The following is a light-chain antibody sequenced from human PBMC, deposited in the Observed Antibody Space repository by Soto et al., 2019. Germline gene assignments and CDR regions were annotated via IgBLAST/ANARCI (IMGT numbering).Light chain of an antibody. J-gene: IGKJ4*01. CDR3: QQSYSTPLT. V-gene: IGKV1-39*01. Sequence: DIQMTRSPSSLSASVGDRVTSTCRASRSISSYLNWYQQKPGKAPKLLIYAASSLQSGVPSRFSGSGSGTDFTLTISSLQPEDFATYYCQQSYSTPLTFGGGTKVDIK. CDR2: AAS. CDR1: RSISSY.